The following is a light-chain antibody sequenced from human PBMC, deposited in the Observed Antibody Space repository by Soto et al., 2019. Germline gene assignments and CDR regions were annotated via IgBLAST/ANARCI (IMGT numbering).Light chain of an antibody. J-gene: IGKJ1*01. CDR3: QQYGSALQT. CDR1: QSVRSNF. V-gene: IGKV3-20*01. Sequence: EIVLTQSPGTLSLSPGERATLSCRASQSVRSNFLAWYQQRPGQAPRLLIYGASSRATDIPDRFSGSGSGXXFXLIXXRLEPEDCAVYYCQQYGSALQTFGQGTKV. CDR2: GAS.